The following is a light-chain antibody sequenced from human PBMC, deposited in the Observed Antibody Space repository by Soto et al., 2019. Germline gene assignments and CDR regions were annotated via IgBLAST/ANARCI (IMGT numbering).Light chain of an antibody. CDR2: GAS. J-gene: IGKJ4*01. CDR1: RSISNN. CDR3: QPHNNWPVVT. V-gene: IGKV3-15*01. Sequence: EMVMTQSPATLSVSPGERVTLSSRASRSISNNLAWYQQKPGQAPRLLIYGASTRATGIPARFSGSGSGTEFTLTSSSLQSEDFAMYYCQPHNNWPVVTFGGGTRVEIK.